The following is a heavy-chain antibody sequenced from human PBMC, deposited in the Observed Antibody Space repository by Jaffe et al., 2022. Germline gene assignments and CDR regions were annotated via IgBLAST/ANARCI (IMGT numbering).Heavy chain of an antibody. V-gene: IGHV1-69*05. CDR2: IIPIFGTA. Sequence: QVQLVQSGAEVKKPGSSVKVSCKASGGTFSSYAISWVRQAPGQGLEWMGGIIPIFGTANYAQKFQGRVTITTDESTSTAYMELSSLRSEDTAVYYCARGDYGGSIPYYYYYMDVWGKGTTVTVSS. CDR1: GGTFSSYA. D-gene: IGHD4-17*01. J-gene: IGHJ6*03. CDR3: ARGDYGGSIPYYYYYMDV.